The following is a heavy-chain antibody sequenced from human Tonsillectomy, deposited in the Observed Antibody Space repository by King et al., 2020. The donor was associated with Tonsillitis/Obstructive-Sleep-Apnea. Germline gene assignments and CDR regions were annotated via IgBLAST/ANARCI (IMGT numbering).Heavy chain of an antibody. CDR2: ISYDGSNK. D-gene: IGHD2-21*01. CDR3: ARVEEDVVVIALVDY. CDR1: GFTFSSYA. V-gene: IGHV3-30*01. Sequence: VQLVESGGGVVQPGRSLRLSCAASGFTFSSYAMHWVRQAPGKGLEWVAGISYDGSNKYYADSVKGRFTISRDNSKNTLYLQMNSLRAEDTAVYYCARVEEDVVVIALVDYWGQGTLVTVSS. J-gene: IGHJ4*02.